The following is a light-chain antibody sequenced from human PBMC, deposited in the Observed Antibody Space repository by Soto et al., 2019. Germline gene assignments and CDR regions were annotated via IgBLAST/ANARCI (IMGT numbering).Light chain of an antibody. CDR3: QHYNSYSEA. CDR2: KES. Sequence: DIQMTQSPSTLSGSVGDRVTITCRASQTISSWLAWYQQKPGKAPKILIYKESTLKSGVPSRFSGSGSGTELTLTISRLQPDDFATYYCQHYNSYSEACGQGTKVDIK. V-gene: IGKV1-5*03. CDR1: QTISSW. J-gene: IGKJ1*01.